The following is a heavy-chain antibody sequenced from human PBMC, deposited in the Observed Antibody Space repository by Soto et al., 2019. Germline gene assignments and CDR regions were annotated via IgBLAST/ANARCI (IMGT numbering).Heavy chain of an antibody. CDR2: ISYDGSHA. D-gene: IGHD1-26*01. J-gene: IGHJ4*02. CDR1: GFTFTTYG. CDR3: AKERTYSVASGFDS. V-gene: IGHV3-30*18. Sequence: QVQLVDSGGGVVQPGRSLRLSCAASGFTFTTYGMHWVRRAPGKGLEWVAVISYDGSHAYYADSVKGRFTISRDNSKNTLYLQINSLRAEDTAVYYCAKERTYSVASGFDSWGRGTLVTVSS.